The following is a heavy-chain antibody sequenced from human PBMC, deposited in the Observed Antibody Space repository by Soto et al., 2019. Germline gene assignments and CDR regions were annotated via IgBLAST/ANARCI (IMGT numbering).Heavy chain of an antibody. V-gene: IGHV4-34*01. CDR1: GGSFSGYY. CDR2: INHSGST. Sequence: QVQLQQWGAGLLKPSETLSLTCAVYGGSFSGYYWSWIRQPPGKGLEWIGEINHSGSTNYNPSLKSRVTISVDTSKHQFSLKLSSVTAADTAVYYCARWGDTYYDILTGYYPAYYYYYGMDVWGQGTTVTVSS. D-gene: IGHD3-9*01. J-gene: IGHJ6*02. CDR3: ARWGDTYYDILTGYYPAYYYYYGMDV.